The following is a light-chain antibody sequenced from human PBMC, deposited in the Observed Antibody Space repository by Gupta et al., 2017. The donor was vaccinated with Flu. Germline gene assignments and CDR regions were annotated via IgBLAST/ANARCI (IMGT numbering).Light chain of an antibody. Sequence: AMRMTQSPFSLSASVGDRVTITCWASQGISSYLAWYQQKPAKAPKLFIYYACSCQSGVASRFCGSGLGKYYALTISSRQQEDFAAYYSQLHDSDPQLTFGRGTKVEIK. V-gene: IGKV1D-43*01. J-gene: IGKJ4*01. CDR3: QLHDSDPQLT. CDR2: YAC. CDR1: QGISSY.